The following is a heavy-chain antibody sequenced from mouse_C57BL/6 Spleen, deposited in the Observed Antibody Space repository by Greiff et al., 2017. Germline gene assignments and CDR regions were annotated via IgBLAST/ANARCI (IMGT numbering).Heavy chain of an antibody. CDR1: GFSLSTSGMG. CDR3: ARPYDYDAWFAY. D-gene: IGHD2-4*01. CDR2: IYWDDDK. Sequence: VQLQQSGPGILQSSQTLSLTCSFSGFSLSTSGMGVSWIRQPSGKGLEWLAHIYWDDDKRYNPSLKSRLTISKDTSRNQVFLKITSVDTADTATYYCARPYDYDAWFAYWGQGTLVTVSA. J-gene: IGHJ3*01. V-gene: IGHV8-12*01.